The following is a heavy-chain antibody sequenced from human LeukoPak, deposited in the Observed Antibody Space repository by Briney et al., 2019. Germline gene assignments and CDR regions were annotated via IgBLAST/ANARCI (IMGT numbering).Heavy chain of an antibody. V-gene: IGHV1-46*01. J-gene: IGHJ5*02. D-gene: IGHD3-22*01. CDR2: INPSGGST. Sequence: ASVKVSCKASGYTFTIYYMHWVRQAPGQGLEWMGIINPSGGSTSYAQEFQGRVTMTRDTSTSTVYMELSSLGSEDTAVYYCARDARFYYDRSGYYYPLWFDPWGQGTLVTVSS. CDR3: ARDARFYYDRSGYYYPLWFDP. CDR1: GYTFTIYY.